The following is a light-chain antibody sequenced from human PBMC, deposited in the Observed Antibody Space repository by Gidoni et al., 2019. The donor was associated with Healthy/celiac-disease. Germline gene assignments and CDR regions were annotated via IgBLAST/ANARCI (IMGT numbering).Light chain of an antibody. CDR1: QSISSY. V-gene: IGKV1-39*01. J-gene: IGKJ4*01. CDR2: AAS. CDR3: QQSYSTPLLT. Sequence: DIQMTQSPSSLSASVGDRVTITCRASQSISSYLNGYQQKTGKAPKLLIYAASSLQSGVPSTFSGSGSGTDFTLTISSLQPEDFATYYCQQSYSTPLLTFGGGTKVEIK.